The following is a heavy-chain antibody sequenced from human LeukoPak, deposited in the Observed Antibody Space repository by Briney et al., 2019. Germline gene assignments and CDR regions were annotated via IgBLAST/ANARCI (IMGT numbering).Heavy chain of an antibody. J-gene: IGHJ4*02. V-gene: IGHV3-48*03. CDR3: ASWYPRTSFDY. D-gene: IGHD1-14*01. CDR2: IGSSGTLM. Sequence: QPGGSLRLSCAASGFTFSNYEMKWVRQAPGEGLEWVSYIGSSGTLMYYADSVKGRFTISRDNAKNSLYLQMNSLRAEDTAVYYCASWYPRTSFDYWGQGTLVTVSS. CDR1: GFTFSNYE.